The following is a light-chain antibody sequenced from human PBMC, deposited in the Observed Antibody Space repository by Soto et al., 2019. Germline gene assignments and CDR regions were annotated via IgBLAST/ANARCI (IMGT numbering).Light chain of an antibody. V-gene: IGLV2-14*01. CDR2: EVS. Sequence: QSVLTQPASVSGSPGQSITISCTGTSSDVGGYNYVCWYQQHPGKAPKLMIYEVSNRPSGVSNRFSGSKSGNTASLTIPGLQAEDEADYYCSSFTSGSTLFGTGTKVTVL. J-gene: IGLJ1*01. CDR1: SSDVGGYNY. CDR3: SSFTSGSTL.